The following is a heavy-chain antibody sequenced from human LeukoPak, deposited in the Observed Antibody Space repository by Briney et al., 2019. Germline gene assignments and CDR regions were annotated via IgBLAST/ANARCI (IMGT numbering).Heavy chain of an antibody. D-gene: IGHD2-21*02. V-gene: IGHV4-61*02. CDR3: ARDIAYCGGDCYVQFDP. CDR2: IYTSGST. CDR1: GGSISSGSYY. Sequence: SETLSLTCTVSGGSISSGSYYRSWIRQPAGKGLEWVGRIYTSGSTNYNPSLKSRVTISVDTSKNQFSLKLSSVTAADTAVYYCARDIAYCGGDCYVQFDPWGQGTLVTVSS. J-gene: IGHJ5*02.